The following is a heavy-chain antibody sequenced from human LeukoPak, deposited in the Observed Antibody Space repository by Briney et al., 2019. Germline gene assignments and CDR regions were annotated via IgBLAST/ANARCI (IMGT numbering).Heavy chain of an antibody. CDR1: GGSISSGGYY. CDR2: IYYSGST. V-gene: IGHV4-31*03. J-gene: IGHJ4*02. CDR3: ARAPNDYDILTGYPREEYYFDY. Sequence: PSQTLSLTCTVSGGSISSGGYYWSWIRQHPGKGLEWIGYIYYSGSTYYNPSLKSRVTISVDTSKNQFSLKLSSVTAADTVVYYCARAPNDYDILTGYPREEYYFDYWGQGTLVTVSS. D-gene: IGHD3-9*01.